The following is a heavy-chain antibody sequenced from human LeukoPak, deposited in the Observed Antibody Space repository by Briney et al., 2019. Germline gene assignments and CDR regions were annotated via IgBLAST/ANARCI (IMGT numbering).Heavy chain of an antibody. CDR3: ARSPIAVANFDY. V-gene: IGHV4-34*01. D-gene: IGHD6-19*01. Sequence: SETLSLTCAVYGGSISGYYWSWIRQPPGKGLEWIGEINHSGSTNYNPSLKSRVTISVDTSKNQFSLKLSSVAAADTAVYYCARSPIAVANFDYWGQGTLVTVSS. CDR1: GGSISGYY. J-gene: IGHJ4*02. CDR2: INHSGST.